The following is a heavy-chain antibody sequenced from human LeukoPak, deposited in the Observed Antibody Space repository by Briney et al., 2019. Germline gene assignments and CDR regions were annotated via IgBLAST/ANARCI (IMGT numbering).Heavy chain of an antibody. J-gene: IGHJ4*02. Sequence: ASVKVSCKASGGTFSSYAISWVRQAPGQGVEWMGRIIPILGIANYAQKFQGRVTITADKSTSTAYMELSSLRSEDTAVYYCARRSLAGYFDYWGQGTLVTVSS. V-gene: IGHV1-69*04. D-gene: IGHD3-3*02. CDR3: ARRSLAGYFDY. CDR1: GGTFSSYA. CDR2: IIPILGIA.